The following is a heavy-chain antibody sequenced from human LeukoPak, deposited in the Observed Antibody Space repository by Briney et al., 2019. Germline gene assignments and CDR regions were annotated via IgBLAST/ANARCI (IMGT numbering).Heavy chain of an antibody. V-gene: IGHV4-39*01. D-gene: IGHD3-10*01. J-gene: IGHJ4*02. CDR3: ARHVLSDSHHIHWYASGTYEHDY. CDR1: GGSISSSNYY. Sequence: PSETLSLTCTVSGGSISSSNYYWGWIRQPPGKGLEWIGSIYYSGSTYYNPSLKSRVTISLDTSNNQFSLKLSSVTPADTAVYYCARHVLSDSHHIHWYASGTYEHDYWGQGTLVTVSS. CDR2: IYYSGST.